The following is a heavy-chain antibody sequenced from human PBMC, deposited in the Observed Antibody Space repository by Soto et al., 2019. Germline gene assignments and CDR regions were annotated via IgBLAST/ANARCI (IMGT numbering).Heavy chain of an antibody. CDR1: GGSMISYY. CDR3: ARVFSDSSSFFDP. D-gene: IGHD6-13*01. CDR2: IYYAGST. V-gene: IGHV4-59*12. Sequence: SETLSLTCTVSGGSMISYYWSWIRQPPGRGLEWIGFIYYAGSTKYNPSLNSRVTISVDTSKNQFSLKLSSVTAADTAVYYCARVFSDSSSFFDPWGQGTLVTVSS. J-gene: IGHJ5*02.